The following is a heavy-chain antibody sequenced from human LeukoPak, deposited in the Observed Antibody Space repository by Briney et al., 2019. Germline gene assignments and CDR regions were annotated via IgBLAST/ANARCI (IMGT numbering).Heavy chain of an antibody. CDR1: GGSISSGSYY. V-gene: IGHV4-61*02. CDR2: IYTSGST. CDR3: ARVGYYDSSGYRGYYYYYYMDV. D-gene: IGHD3-22*01. Sequence: SETLSHTCTVSGGSISSGSYYWSWIRQPAGKGLEWIGRIYTSGSTNYNPSLKSRVTISVDTSKNQFSLKLSSVTAADTAVYYCARVGYYDSSGYRGYYYYYYMDVWGKGTTVTVSS. J-gene: IGHJ6*03.